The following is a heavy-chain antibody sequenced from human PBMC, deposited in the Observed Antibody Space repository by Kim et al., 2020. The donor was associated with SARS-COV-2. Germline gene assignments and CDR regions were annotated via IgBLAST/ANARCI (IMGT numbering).Heavy chain of an antibody. D-gene: IGHD4-17*01. CDR1: GGSISSGGYY. V-gene: IGHV4-31*03. CDR2: IYYSGST. J-gene: IGHJ4*02. CDR3: ARIYGDSPLNHFFDY. Sequence: SETLSLTCTVSGGSISSGGYYWSWIRQHPGKGLEWIGYIYYSGSTYYNPSLKSRVTISVDTSKNQFSLKLSSVTAADTAVYYCARIYGDSPLNHFFDYWGQGTLVTVSS.